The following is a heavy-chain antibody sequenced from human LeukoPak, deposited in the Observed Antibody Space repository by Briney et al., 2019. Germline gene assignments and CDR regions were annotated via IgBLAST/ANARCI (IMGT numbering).Heavy chain of an antibody. V-gene: IGHV3-48*03. CDR3: ARALRLDYGILTGYPFDY. D-gene: IGHD3-9*01. J-gene: IGHJ4*02. CDR1: GFTFSSYE. CDR2: ISSSGSTI. Sequence: GGSLRLSCAASGFTFSSYEMNWVRQAPGKGLEWVSYISSSGSTIYYADSVKGRFTISRDNAKNSLYLQMNSLRAEDTAVYYCARALRLDYGILTGYPFDYWGQGTLVTVSS.